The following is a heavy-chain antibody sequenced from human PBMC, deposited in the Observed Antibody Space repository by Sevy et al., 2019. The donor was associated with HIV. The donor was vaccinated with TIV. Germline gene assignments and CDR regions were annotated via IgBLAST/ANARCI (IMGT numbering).Heavy chain of an antibody. J-gene: IGHJ4*02. CDR1: GFSFSKYW. CDR2: IKEDGSQK. CDR3: ARDPDILSGYPSHYFDY. V-gene: IGHV3-7*01. D-gene: IGHD3-9*01. Sequence: GGSLRLSCAACGFSFSKYWMSWVRQAPGKGLEWVANIKEDGSQKNYLESVKGRFTIYRDNAKNLLYLQMNNLRADDTAVYYCARDPDILSGYPSHYFDYWGQGTLVTVSS.